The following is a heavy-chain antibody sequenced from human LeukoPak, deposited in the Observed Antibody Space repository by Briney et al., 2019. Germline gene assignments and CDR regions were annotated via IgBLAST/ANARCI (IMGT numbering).Heavy chain of an antibody. CDR2: INSDGTST. D-gene: IGHD2-2*01. J-gene: IGHJ4*02. Sequence: PGGSLRLSCAASGFTFSSYWMHWVRQAPGKGLVWVSRINSDGTSTTYADSVKGRFTIPRDNAKNTLHLQMNSLRAEDTAVYYFASWEVTAVMPQDYWGQGTLVTVSS. V-gene: IGHV3-74*01. CDR1: GFTFSSYW. CDR3: ASWEVTAVMPQDY.